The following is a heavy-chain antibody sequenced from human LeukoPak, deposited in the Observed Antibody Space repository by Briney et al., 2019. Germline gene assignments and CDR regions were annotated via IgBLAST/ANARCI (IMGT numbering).Heavy chain of an antibody. Sequence: SETLSLTCAVHGRSFSGYYWSWIRQPPGKGLEWIGEINHSGSTNYNPSLKSRVTISVDTSKNQFSLKLSSVTAADTAVYYCARGTVTTFDYWGQGTLVTVSS. CDR2: INHSGST. CDR3: ARGTVTTFDY. D-gene: IGHD4-17*01. J-gene: IGHJ4*02. V-gene: IGHV4-34*01. CDR1: GRSFSGYY.